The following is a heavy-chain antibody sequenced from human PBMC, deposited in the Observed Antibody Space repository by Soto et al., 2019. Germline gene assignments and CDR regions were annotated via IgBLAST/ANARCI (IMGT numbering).Heavy chain of an antibody. J-gene: IGHJ5*01. V-gene: IGHV4-34*01. CDR1: GGSFSGHS. D-gene: IGHD3-22*01. CDR2: INHSGRV. Sequence: SETQCLTCAVYGGSFSGHSWTWIRQSPGKGLEWIGDINHSGRVNYSPSLKSRVTISLDASKNQFSLTLSAVTAADTAMYYCSTRAYDTNGYYRFDPWGQGTLVTVSS. CDR3: STRAYDTNGYYRFDP.